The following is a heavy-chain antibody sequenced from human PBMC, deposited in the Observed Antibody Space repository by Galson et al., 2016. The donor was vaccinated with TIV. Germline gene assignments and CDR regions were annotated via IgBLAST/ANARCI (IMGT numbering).Heavy chain of an antibody. Sequence: SLRLSCAASGFAFSSYTMHWVRQAPGKGLEWVAVISYDGTYKNYEDSVKGRFSISRDNSKNTLYLKMNSLRAEDTTVFYCVGDRGNYYGFEYWGQGTLVTVSS. CDR1: GFAFSSYT. D-gene: IGHD1-26*01. CDR2: ISYDGTYK. CDR3: VGDRGNYYGFEY. V-gene: IGHV3-30*04. J-gene: IGHJ4*02.